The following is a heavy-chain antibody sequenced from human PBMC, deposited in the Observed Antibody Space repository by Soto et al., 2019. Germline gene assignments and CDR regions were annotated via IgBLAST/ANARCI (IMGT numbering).Heavy chain of an antibody. D-gene: IGHD2-2*01. CDR3: AKRPVAAPVPAPMHH. V-gene: IGHV3-30*18. J-gene: IGHJ5*02. Sequence: SLRLSSAASGLILRTCRMHGVRQHPGMGMERVTVISADGNTKYYADSVMGRFFISRDNSKNTLYLQMDSLRTEDAAMYFCAKRPVAAPVPAPMHHWSQGT. CDR1: GLILRTCR. CDR2: ISADGNTK.